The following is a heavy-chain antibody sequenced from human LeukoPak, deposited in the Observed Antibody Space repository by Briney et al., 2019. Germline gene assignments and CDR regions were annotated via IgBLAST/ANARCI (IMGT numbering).Heavy chain of an antibody. CDR2: INPDGRDT. CDR3: TSWGDTTAEYFQR. V-gene: IGHV3-7*01. J-gene: IGHJ1*01. Sequence: GGSLRLSCAASGFTVSSNYMNWVRQAPGKGLEWVAHINPDGRDTYYVDSVKGRFTISRDNAQNSMYLQMNSLRVEDTAVYYCTSWGDTTAEYFQRWGQGTLVTVSS. D-gene: IGHD2-21*02. CDR1: GFTVSSNY.